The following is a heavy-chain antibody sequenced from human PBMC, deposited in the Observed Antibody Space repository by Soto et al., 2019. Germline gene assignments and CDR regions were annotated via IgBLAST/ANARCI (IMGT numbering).Heavy chain of an antibody. CDR1: GGSISSGGYY. V-gene: IGHV4-31*03. CDR2: IYYSGST. Sequence: PSETLSLTCIVSGGSISSGGYYWSWIRQHPGKGLEWIGYIYYSGSTYYNPSLKSRVTISVDTSKNQFSLKLSSVTAADTSVYYCARIKHYYGSVTFDYWGQGTLVTVS. CDR3: ARIKHYYGSVTFDY. J-gene: IGHJ4*02. D-gene: IGHD3-10*01.